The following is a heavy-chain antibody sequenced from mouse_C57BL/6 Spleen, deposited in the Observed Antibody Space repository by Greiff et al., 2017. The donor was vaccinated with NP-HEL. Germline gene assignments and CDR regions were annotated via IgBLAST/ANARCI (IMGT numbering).Heavy chain of an antibody. CDR3: ASRIYYDYGMDY. CDR1: GYTFTSYG. D-gene: IGHD2-4*01. J-gene: IGHJ4*01. Sequence: QVQLKQSGAELARPGASVKLSCKASGYTFTSYGISWVKQRTGQGLEWIGEIYPRSGNTYYNEKFKGKATLTADKSSSTAYMELRSLTSEDSAVYFCASRIYYDYGMDYWGQGTSVTVSS. V-gene: IGHV1-81*01. CDR2: IYPRSGNT.